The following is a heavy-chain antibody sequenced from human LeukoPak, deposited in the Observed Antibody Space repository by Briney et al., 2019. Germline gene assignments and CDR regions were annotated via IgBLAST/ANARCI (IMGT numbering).Heavy chain of an antibody. D-gene: IGHD1-26*01. V-gene: IGHV5-51*01. CDR1: GYSFTTYW. J-gene: IGHJ6*02. Sequence: GESLKISCTGSGYSFTTYWISWVRQVPGKGLEWMGIINPVDSDTRYSPSFQGPVTISAAKYISTAYLQWRSLKASATAMYYCVMGSSSGMDVWGQGTPVTVSS. CDR3: VMGSSSGMDV. CDR2: INPVDSDT.